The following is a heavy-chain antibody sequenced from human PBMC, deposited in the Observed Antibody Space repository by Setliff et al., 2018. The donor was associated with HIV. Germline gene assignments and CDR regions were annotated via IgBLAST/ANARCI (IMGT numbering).Heavy chain of an antibody. CDR2: IYYSGST. CDR1: GGSISSNY. D-gene: IGHD3-22*01. CDR3: ARSPSYYDSSGYTAFDI. J-gene: IGHJ3*02. Sequence: PSETLSLTCTVSGGSISSNYWSWMRQPPGKGLEWIGHIYYSGSTNYNPSLKSRVTISVDTSRNQFSLNLSSVTAADTAVYYCARSPSYYDSSGYTAFDIWGQGTMVTVSS. V-gene: IGHV4-59*01.